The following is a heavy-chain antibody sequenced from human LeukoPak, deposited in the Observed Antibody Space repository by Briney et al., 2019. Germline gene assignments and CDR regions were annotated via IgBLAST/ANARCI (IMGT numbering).Heavy chain of an antibody. Sequence: GGSLRLSCAASGFTVSSNYMSWVRQAPGKGLEWVSVIYSGGSTYYADSVKGRFTISRDNSKNTLYLQVNSLRAEDTAAYYCASDVVEKGPTYWGQGTLVTVSS. CDR1: GFTVSSNY. D-gene: IGHD2-15*01. CDR3: ASDVVEKGPTY. J-gene: IGHJ4*02. CDR2: IYSGGST. V-gene: IGHV3-66*01.